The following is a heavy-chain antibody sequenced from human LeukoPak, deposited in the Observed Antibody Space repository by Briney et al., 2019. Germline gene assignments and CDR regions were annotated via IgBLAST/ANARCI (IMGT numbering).Heavy chain of an antibody. J-gene: IGHJ2*01. CDR1: GVTVSSNY. CDR3: TRWNGGDWYFDL. CDR2: VYSGGNT. Sequence: PGGSLRLSCAASGVTVSSNYMTWVRQAPGRGLEWVSVVYSGGNTYYADSVKGRFTISRDISRNVLFLQMDSLRVEDTAVYYCTRWNGGDWYFDLWGRGTLVTVSS. D-gene: IGHD1-1*01. V-gene: IGHV3-53*01.